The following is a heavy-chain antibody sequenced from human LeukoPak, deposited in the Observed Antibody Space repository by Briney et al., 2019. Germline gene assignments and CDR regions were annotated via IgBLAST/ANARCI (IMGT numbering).Heavy chain of an antibody. CDR2: IYTSGST. J-gene: IGHJ6*03. CDR1: GGSISSGSYY. Sequence: SQTLSPTCTVAGGSISSGSYYWSWIRQPAGKGLEWIGRIYTSGSTNYNPSLKSRVTISVDTSKNQFSLKLSSVTAADTAVYYCARGGYDILTEYYYYYMDVWGKGTTVTISS. CDR3: ARGGYDILTEYYYYYMDV. D-gene: IGHD3-9*01. V-gene: IGHV4-61*02.